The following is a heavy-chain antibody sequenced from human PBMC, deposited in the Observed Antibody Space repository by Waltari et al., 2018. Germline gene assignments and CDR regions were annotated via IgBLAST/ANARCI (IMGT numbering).Heavy chain of an antibody. D-gene: IGHD2-15*01. Sequence: EVQLLESGGGLVQPGGSLRLSCAASGFTFSDYAMSWVRQAPGKGLEWVSAIRTTGGTTYHADSVKGRFTISRDNSKDTLYLQMNSLRAEDTAVYYCAKEGCIGGGCYPTLGGQGTLVTVSS. V-gene: IGHV3-23*01. J-gene: IGHJ4*02. CDR1: GFTFSDYA. CDR2: IRTTGGTT. CDR3: AKEGCIGGGCYPTL.